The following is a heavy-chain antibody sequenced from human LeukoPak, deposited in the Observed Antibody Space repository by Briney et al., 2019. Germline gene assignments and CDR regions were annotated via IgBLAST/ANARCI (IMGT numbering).Heavy chain of an antibody. CDR2: IYPGDSDT. J-gene: IGHJ4*02. CDR1: GYSFTSYW. Sequence: GGSLKISCKGSGYSFTSYWIGWVRQMPGKGLEWMGIIYPGDSDTRYSPSFQGQVTISADKSISTAYLQWSSLKASDTAMYYCARHADYVVVVTPPDYWGQGTLVTVSS. V-gene: IGHV5-51*01. D-gene: IGHD3-22*01. CDR3: ARHADYVVVVTPPDY.